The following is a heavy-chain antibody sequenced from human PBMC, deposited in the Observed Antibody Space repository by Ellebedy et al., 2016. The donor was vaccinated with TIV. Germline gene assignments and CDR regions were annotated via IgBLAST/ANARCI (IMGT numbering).Heavy chain of an antibody. Sequence: GGSLRLSCVASGFTLGDHYIDWVRQAPGKGLEWVSAISGSGGSTYYADSVKGRFTISRDNSKNTLYLQMNSLRAEDTAVYYCAKDPPRIMITFGGANAFDIWGQGTMVTVSS. J-gene: IGHJ3*02. D-gene: IGHD3-16*01. CDR1: GFTLGDHY. CDR2: ISGSGGST. CDR3: AKDPPRIMITFGGANAFDI. V-gene: IGHV3-23*01.